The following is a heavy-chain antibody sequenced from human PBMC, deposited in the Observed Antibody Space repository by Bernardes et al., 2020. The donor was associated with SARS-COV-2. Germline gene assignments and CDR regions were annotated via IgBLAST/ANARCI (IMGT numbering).Heavy chain of an antibody. Sequence: ASVKVSCKASGYTFTANYIHWVRQAPGQGLEWMGWIDPNTAGRYYAQKFQGRITMTRDTSITTAYMELPRLRSDDTAIYYCARAPNMYYGMDVWGQGTTVTVSS. CDR1: GYTFTANY. J-gene: IGHJ6*02. CDR2: IDPNTAGR. CDR3: ARAPNMYYGMDV. V-gene: IGHV1-2*02.